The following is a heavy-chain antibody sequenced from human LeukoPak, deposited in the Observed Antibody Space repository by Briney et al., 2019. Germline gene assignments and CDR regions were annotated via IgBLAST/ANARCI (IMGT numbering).Heavy chain of an antibody. Sequence: SETLSLTCAVSGYSISSGYYGGWIRQPPGKGLEWIGSIYHSGSTYYNPSLKSRVTISVDTSKNQFSLKLSSVTAADTAVYYCARLISGSQTLYYFDYWGQGTLVTVSS. V-gene: IGHV4-38-2*01. D-gene: IGHD1-26*01. CDR1: GYSISSGYY. CDR3: ARLISGSQTLYYFDY. J-gene: IGHJ4*02. CDR2: IYHSGST.